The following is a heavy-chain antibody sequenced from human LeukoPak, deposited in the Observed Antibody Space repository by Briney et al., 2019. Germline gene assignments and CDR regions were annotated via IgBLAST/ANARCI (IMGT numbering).Heavy chain of an antibody. J-gene: IGHJ4*02. CDR2: ISGSGAGT. CDR1: GVTFSGYA. D-gene: IGHD2-8*01. V-gene: IGHV3-23*01. Sequence: PGGSLRLSCAASGVTFSGYAMNWVRQAPGKGLEWVSGISGSGAGTYYADSVKGRFTISRDNSKNTLYLQMNSLRADDTAVYYCAKMVREFYTISYYFDYWGQGTLVTVSS. CDR3: AKMVREFYTISYYFDY.